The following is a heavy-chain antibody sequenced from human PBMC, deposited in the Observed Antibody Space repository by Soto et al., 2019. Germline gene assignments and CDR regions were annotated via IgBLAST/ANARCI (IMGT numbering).Heavy chain of an antibody. Sequence: SETLSLTCAVYGVSFSGYYWSWIRQPPGKGLEWIGQINHRGSTNYNPSLKSRVTISVDTSKNQFSLKLSSVTAADTAVYYCARTSRFDYWGQGTLVTVSS. CDR2: INHRGST. D-gene: IGHD6-6*01. CDR3: ARTSRFDY. CDR1: GVSFSGYY. V-gene: IGHV4-34*01. J-gene: IGHJ4*02.